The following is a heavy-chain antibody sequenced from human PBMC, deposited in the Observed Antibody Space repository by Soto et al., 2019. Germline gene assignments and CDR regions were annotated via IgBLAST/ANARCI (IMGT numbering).Heavy chain of an antibody. CDR1: GGSISSSSYY. CDR3: ASLGYSYGYAFDI. Sequence: SETLSLTCTVSGGSISSSSYYWGWIRQPPGKGLEWIGSIYYSGSTYYNPSLKSRVTISVDTSKNQFSLTLSSVTAADTAVYYCASLGYSYGYAFDIWGQGTMVTVSS. CDR2: IYYSGST. D-gene: IGHD5-18*01. V-gene: IGHV4-39*01. J-gene: IGHJ3*02.